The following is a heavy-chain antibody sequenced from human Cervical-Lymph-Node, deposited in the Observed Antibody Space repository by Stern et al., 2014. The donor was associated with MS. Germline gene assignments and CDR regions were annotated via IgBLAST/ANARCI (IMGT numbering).Heavy chain of an antibody. CDR3: ARGIVSNRPAATLHNLFDP. CDR2: IIPILGLA. D-gene: IGHD2-15*01. V-gene: IGHV1-69*09. J-gene: IGHJ5*02. Sequence: QMQLVQSGAEVKKPGSSVNVSCKASGGTFSSSYAVSWVRQAPGQGLEWMGRIIPILGLANYALKFQTRLTITADKSTSTVFMELSSLTSEDTAVYFCARGIVSNRPAATLHNLFDPWGQGTLVTVSS. CDR1: GGTFSSSYA.